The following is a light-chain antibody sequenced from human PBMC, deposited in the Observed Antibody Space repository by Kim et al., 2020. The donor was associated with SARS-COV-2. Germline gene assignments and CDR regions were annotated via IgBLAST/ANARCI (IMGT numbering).Light chain of an antibody. J-gene: IGLJ1*01. Sequence: ASVNLTCTLGSGNSNYAIAWHQQQPEKGPRYLMRLNSDGSHRKGDGIPDRFSGSSSGAERYLTISSLQSEDEADYYCQTWDTGIQVFGTGTKVTVL. CDR2: LNSDGSH. V-gene: IGLV4-69*01. CDR1: SGNSNYA. CDR3: QTWDTGIQV.